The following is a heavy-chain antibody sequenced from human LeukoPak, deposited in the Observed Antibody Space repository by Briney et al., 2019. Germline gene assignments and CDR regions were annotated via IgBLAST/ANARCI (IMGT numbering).Heavy chain of an antibody. V-gene: IGHV1-24*01. CDR1: GYTLTELS. J-gene: IGHJ4*02. Sequence: ASVKVSCKVSGYTLTELSMHWVRQAPGKGLEWMGGFDPEDGETIYAQKFQGRVTMTEDTSTDTAYMELRSLRSDDTAVYYCARDRSVGYSGYAYFDYWGQGTLVTVSS. CDR2: FDPEDGET. CDR3: ARDRSVGYSGYAYFDY. D-gene: IGHD5-12*01.